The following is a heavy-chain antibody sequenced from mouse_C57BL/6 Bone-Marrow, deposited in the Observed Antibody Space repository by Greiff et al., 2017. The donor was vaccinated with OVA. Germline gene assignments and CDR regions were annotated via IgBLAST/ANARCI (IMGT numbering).Heavy chain of an antibody. V-gene: IGHV1-69*01. Sequence: VQLQQSGAELVMPGASVKLSCKASGYTFTSYWMHWVKQRPGQGLEWIGEIDPSDSYTNYNQKFKGKSTLTVDKSSSTAYMQLSSLTSEDSAVYYCARRSLIITTVVARYFDYWGQGTTLTVSS. CDR2: IDPSDSYT. CDR1: GYTFTSYW. CDR3: ARRSLIITTVVARYFDY. J-gene: IGHJ2*01. D-gene: IGHD1-1*01.